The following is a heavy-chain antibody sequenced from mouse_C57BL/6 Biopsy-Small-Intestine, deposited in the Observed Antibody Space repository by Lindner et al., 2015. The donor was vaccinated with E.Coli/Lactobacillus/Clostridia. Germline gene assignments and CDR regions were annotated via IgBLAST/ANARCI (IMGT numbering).Heavy chain of an antibody. CDR1: GYSITSGYY. D-gene: IGHD4-1*01. CDR3: ARGLGRYYFDY. V-gene: IGHV3-6*01. Sequence: VQLQESGPGLVKPSQSLSLTCSVTGYSITSGYYWKWIRQFPGNKLEWMGYISYDGSNNYNPSLKNRISITRDTSKNQFFLKLNSVSTEDTATYYCARGLGRYYFDYWGQGTTLTVSS. J-gene: IGHJ2*01. CDR2: ISYDGSN.